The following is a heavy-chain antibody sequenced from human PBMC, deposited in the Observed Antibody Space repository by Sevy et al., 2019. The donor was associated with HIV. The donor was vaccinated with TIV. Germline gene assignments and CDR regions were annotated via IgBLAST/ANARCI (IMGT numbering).Heavy chain of an antibody. CDR3: ARPIAVAGHSLGTSYDAFDI. V-gene: IGHV5-51*01. D-gene: IGHD6-19*01. J-gene: IGHJ3*02. CDR2: IYPGDSDT. Sequence: GESLKISCKGSGYSFTSYWIGWVRQMPGKGLEWMGIIYPGDSDTRYSPSFQGQVTISADKSIGTAYLQWSSLKASDTAMYYCARPIAVAGHSLGTSYDAFDIWGQGTMVTVSS. CDR1: GYSFTSYW.